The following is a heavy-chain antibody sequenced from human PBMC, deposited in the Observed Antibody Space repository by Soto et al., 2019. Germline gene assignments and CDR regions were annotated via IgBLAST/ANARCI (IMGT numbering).Heavy chain of an antibody. J-gene: IGHJ4*02. D-gene: IGHD3-10*01. CDR2: INAANGDT. CDR3: VKKDYYGSGIYYLDY. V-gene: IGHV1-3*01. Sequence: QVQLEQSGPEVKEPGASVRLSCKASGYTFNKYPMHWVRQAPGQGLEWMGFINAANGDTGYSHKSRGRVTLTRDTSASTAYMELSSLRSEDTAVYYCVKKDYYGSGIYYLDYWGQGTLVTVSS. CDR1: GYTFNKYP.